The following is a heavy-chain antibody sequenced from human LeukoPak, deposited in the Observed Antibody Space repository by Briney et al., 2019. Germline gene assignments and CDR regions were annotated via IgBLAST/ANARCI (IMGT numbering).Heavy chain of an antibody. CDR2: ISGSGGST. D-gene: IGHD3-9*01. CDR3: ARADYDILTGYSSWFDP. CDR1: GFTFSSYG. J-gene: IGHJ5*02. Sequence: PGGSLRLSCAASGFTFSSYGMSWVRQAPGKGLEWVSAISGSGGSTYYADSVKGRFTISRDNSKNTLYLQMNSLRAEDTAVYYCARADYDILTGYSSWFDPWGQGTLVTVSS. V-gene: IGHV3-23*01.